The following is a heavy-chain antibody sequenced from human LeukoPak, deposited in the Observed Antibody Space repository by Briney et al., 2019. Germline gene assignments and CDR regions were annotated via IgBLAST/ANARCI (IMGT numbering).Heavy chain of an antibody. D-gene: IGHD6-19*01. CDR3: AAGAVAGILF. CDR1: GDSASSNSAA. J-gene: IGHJ4*02. CDR2: TYYRSKWYN. V-gene: IGHV6-1*01. Sequence: SQTPSVTCAISGDSASSNSAACNWIRQSPSRGLEWLGRTYYRSKWYNDYAVSVRGRISINPDTSKNQFSLQLNSVTPEDTAVYYCAAGAVAGILFWGQGTLVTVSS.